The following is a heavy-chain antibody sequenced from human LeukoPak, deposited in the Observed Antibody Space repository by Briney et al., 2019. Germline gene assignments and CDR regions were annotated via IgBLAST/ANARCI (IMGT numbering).Heavy chain of an antibody. CDR1: GFTFSSYA. V-gene: IGHV3-23*01. CDR2: ISGSGGST. D-gene: IGHD5-24*01. J-gene: IGHJ4*02. CDR3: AKDVKWLHLKSNYFDY. Sequence: SGGSLRLSCAASGFTFSSYAMSWVRQAPGKGLEWVSAISGSGGSTYYADSVKGRFTISRDNSKNTLYLQMDSLRAEDTAVYYCAKDVKWLHLKSNYFDYWGQGTLVTVSS.